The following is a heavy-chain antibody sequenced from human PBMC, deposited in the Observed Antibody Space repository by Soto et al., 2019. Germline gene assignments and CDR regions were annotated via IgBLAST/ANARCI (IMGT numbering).Heavy chain of an antibody. CDR3: ARSRGVTNTRLPHYFNS. CDR2: IYYSGST. J-gene: IGHJ4*02. Sequence: SGTLSLTCAVSGDSISKSGYYWSWIRQNQGKALEWIGYIYYSGSTFYNPSLKSRVSISLDTSKNQPSLKLTSVTVADTAVYYCARSRGVTNTRLPHYFNSWGPGTMLTVYS. D-gene: IGHD4-17*01. CDR1: GDSISKSGYY. V-gene: IGHV4-31*11.